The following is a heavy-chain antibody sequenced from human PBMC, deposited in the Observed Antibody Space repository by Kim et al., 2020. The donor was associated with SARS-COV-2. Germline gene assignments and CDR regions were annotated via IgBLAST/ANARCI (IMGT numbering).Heavy chain of an antibody. J-gene: IGHJ4*02. CDR3: ARANSAAYGDYGFDY. Sequence: ASVKVSCKASGYTFTSYGISWVRQAPGQGLEWMGWISAYNGNTNYAQKLQGRVTMTTDTSTSTAYMELRSLRSDDTAVYYCARANSAAYGDYGFDYWGQGTLVTVSS. CDR2: ISAYNGNT. D-gene: IGHD4-17*01. CDR1: GYTFTSYG. V-gene: IGHV1-18*01.